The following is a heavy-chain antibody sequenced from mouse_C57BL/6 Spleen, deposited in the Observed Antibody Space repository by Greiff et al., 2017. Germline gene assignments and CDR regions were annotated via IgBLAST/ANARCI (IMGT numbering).Heavy chain of an antibody. J-gene: IGHJ3*01. CDR2: ISSGGSYT. D-gene: IGHD2-12*01. CDR1: GFTFSSYG. CDR3: ARLGDSPWFAY. V-gene: IGHV5-6*01. Sequence: EVKLVESGGDLVKPGGSLKLSCAASGFTFSSYGMSWVRQTPDERLEWVATISSGGSYTYYPDSVKGRFTISRDNAKNTLYLQMSSLKSEDTAMYYCARLGDSPWFAYWGQGTLVTVSA.